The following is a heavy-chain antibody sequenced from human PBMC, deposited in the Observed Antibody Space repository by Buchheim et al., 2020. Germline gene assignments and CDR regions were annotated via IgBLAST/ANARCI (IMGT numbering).Heavy chain of an antibody. CDR2: INHSGST. CDR3: ARGDIVVVVAASDYWYFDL. V-gene: IGHV4-34*01. J-gene: IGHJ2*01. Sequence: QVQLQQWGAGLLKPSETLSLTCAVYGGSFSGYYWSWIRQPPGKGLEWIGEINHSGSTNYNPSLKSRVTISVDTSKNQFSLQLSSVTAADTAVYYCARGDIVVVVAASDYWYFDLWGRGTL. CDR1: GGSFSGYY. D-gene: IGHD2-15*01.